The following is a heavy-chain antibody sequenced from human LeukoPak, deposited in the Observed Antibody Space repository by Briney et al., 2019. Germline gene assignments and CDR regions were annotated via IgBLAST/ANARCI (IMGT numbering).Heavy chain of an antibody. D-gene: IGHD1-1*01. Sequence: PGGSLRLSCAASGFTFSNYWMSWVRQAPGKGLEWVANIKVDGSEKYYLDSVKGRFTISRDNAKNSVYLQMNSLRTEDTAVYYCARKTGMTGEAFEYWGQGTLVTVSS. V-gene: IGHV3-7*03. CDR1: GFTFSNYW. CDR3: ARKTGMTGEAFEY. CDR2: IKVDGSEK. J-gene: IGHJ4*02.